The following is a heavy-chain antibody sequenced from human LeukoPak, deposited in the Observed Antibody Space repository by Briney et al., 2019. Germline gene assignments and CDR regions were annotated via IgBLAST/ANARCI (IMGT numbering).Heavy chain of an antibody. CDR1: GFTFRSYA. CDR3: AKLGYSGSYSPLLDFDY. D-gene: IGHD1-26*01. V-gene: IGHV3-23*01. J-gene: IGHJ4*02. CDR2: ISGSGGST. Sequence: GGSLRLSCAASGFTFRSYAMSWVRQAPGKGLEWVSAISGSGGSTYYADSVKGRFTISRDNSKNTLYLQMNSLRAEDTAVYYCAKLGYSGSYSPLLDFDYWGQGTLVTVSS.